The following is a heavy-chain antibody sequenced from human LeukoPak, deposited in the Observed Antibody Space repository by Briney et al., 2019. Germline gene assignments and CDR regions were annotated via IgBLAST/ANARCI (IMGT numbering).Heavy chain of an antibody. CDR2: IYYTGST. CDR1: GGSISSRSYY. V-gene: IGHV4-39*07. D-gene: IGHD1-26*01. Sequence: SETLSLTCIVSGGSISSRSYYWGWIRQPSGKGLEWIGSIYYTGSTYYNPSLKSRVTISVDTSKNQFSLKVNSVTAADTAVYYCVRLHSGATDRWGQGTLVTVSS. J-gene: IGHJ4*02. CDR3: VRLHSGATDR.